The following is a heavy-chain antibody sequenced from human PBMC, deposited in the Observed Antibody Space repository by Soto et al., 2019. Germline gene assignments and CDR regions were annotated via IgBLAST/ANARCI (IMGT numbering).Heavy chain of an antibody. Sequence: SETLSLTCTVSGGSISSYYWSWIRQPPGKGLEWIGYIYYSGSTNYNPSLKSRVTISVDTSKNKFSLKLSSVSAADTAVYYCARADMGQGPNRYYYYGMDVWGQGTTVTVSS. J-gene: IGHJ6*02. CDR3: ARADMGQGPNRYYYYGMDV. D-gene: IGHD3-10*01. V-gene: IGHV4-59*12. CDR2: IYYSGST. CDR1: GGSISSYY.